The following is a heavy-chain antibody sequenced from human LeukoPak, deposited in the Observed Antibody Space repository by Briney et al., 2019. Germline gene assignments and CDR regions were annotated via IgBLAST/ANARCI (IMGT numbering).Heavy chain of an antibody. CDR3: ARGGGIVVVPAAIPNLNWFDP. V-gene: IGHV4-34*01. Sequence: PSETLSLTCAVYGGSFSGYYWSWIRQPPGKGLEWIGEINHSGSTNYNPSLKSRVTISVDTSKNQFSLKLSSVTAADTAVYYCARGGGIVVVPAAIPNLNWFDPWGQGTLVTVSS. CDR2: INHSGST. CDR1: GGSFSGYY. J-gene: IGHJ5*02. D-gene: IGHD2-2*02.